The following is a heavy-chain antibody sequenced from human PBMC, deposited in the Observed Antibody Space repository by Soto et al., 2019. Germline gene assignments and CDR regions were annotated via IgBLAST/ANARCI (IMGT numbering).Heavy chain of an antibody. CDR1: GGTFSSYA. Sequence: QVQLVQSGAEVKKPGSSVKVSCKASGGTFSSYAISWVRQAPGQGLEWTGGIIPIFGTANYAQKFQGRVMIFAVXSTSTAYMELSSLRSEDTAVYYCARDVIAAAGTAGWGQGTLVTVSS. CDR3: ARDVIAAAGTAG. J-gene: IGHJ4*02. D-gene: IGHD6-13*01. CDR2: IIPIFGTA. V-gene: IGHV1-69*12.